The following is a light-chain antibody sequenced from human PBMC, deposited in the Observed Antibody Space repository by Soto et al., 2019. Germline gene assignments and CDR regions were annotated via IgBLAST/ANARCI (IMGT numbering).Light chain of an antibody. CDR3: QQRSNWPAIT. J-gene: IGKJ5*01. CDR2: GTS. V-gene: IGKV3-15*01. CDR1: QSVSTN. Sequence: ETVMTQSPATLSVSPGERATLSCRASQSVSTNLAWYQQKPGQAPRLLIYGTSTRATGIPARFSGSGSGTEFTLTISSLQSEDFSVYYCQQRSNWPAITFGQGTRLEIK.